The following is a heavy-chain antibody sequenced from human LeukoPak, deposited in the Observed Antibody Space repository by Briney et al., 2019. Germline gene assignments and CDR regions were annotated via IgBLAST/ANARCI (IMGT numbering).Heavy chain of an antibody. CDR1: GGSFSGYY. J-gene: IGHJ4*02. D-gene: IGHD3-10*01. Sequence: PSETLSLTCAVYGGSFSGYYWSWIRQPPGKGLEWIGEINHSGSTNYNPSLKCRVTISVDTSKNQFSLKLSSVTAADTAVYYCARGRGGITMVRYDYWGQGTLVTVSS. CDR3: ARGRGGITMVRYDY. V-gene: IGHV4-34*01. CDR2: INHSGST.